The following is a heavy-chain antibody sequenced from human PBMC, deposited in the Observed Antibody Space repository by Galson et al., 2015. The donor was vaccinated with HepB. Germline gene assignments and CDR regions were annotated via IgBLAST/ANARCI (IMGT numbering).Heavy chain of an antibody. CDR2: ITPTSSTI. Sequence: SLRLYCAASGFAFSSYSMNWVRQAPGKGLEWVSHITPTSSTIYYADSVKGRFTISRDNAKNSLYLQMNSLKTEDTAVYYCTTDPLPSYSVWGQGTTVTVSS. CDR3: TTDPLPSYSV. CDR1: GFAFSSYS. V-gene: IGHV3-48*04. D-gene: IGHD2-21*01. J-gene: IGHJ6*02.